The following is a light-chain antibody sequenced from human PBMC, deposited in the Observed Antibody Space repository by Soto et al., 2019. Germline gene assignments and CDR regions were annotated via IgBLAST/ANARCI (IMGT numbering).Light chain of an antibody. V-gene: IGLV1-40*01. CDR3: QSYDDSLSGPFYV. J-gene: IGLJ1*01. Sequence: QSVLTQPPSVSGAPGKRSTTSCPGGSSNIGAGYVVHWYQQLPGTAPKLLIYGNTNRPSGVPDRFSGSKSGTSASLAITGLQAEDEADYYCQSYDDSLSGPFYVFGTGTKLTVL. CDR1: SSNIGAGYV. CDR2: GNT.